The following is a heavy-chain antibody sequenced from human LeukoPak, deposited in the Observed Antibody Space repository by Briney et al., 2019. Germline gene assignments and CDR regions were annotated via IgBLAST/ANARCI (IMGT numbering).Heavy chain of an antibody. CDR1: GFTFRTYW. CDR3: ASQGYCSSGSCSFPRHPFDY. CDR2: IKQDGSEK. J-gene: IGHJ4*02. D-gene: IGHD2-15*01. Sequence: GGSLRLSCEASGFTFRTYWMSWVRQAPGKGQEWVANIKQDGSEKYYVDAVRGRFTISRDNAKNSLYLQMNSLRAEDSAVYYCASQGYCSSGSCSFPRHPFDYWGQGTLVTVSS. V-gene: IGHV3-7*01.